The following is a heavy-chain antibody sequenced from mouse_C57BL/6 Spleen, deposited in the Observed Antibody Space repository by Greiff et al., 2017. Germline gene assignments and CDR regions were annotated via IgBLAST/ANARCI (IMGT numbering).Heavy chain of an antibody. CDR3: ARGGYDEWFAY. CDR2: IDPSDSYT. Sequence: QVQLQQPGAELVKPGASVKLSCKASGYTFTSYWMQWVKQRPGQGLEWIGEIDPSDSYTNYNQKFKGKATLTVDTSSSTAYMQLSSLTSEDSAVYYCARGGYDEWFAYWGQGTLVTVSA. CDR1: GYTFTSYW. V-gene: IGHV1-50*01. D-gene: IGHD2-2*01. J-gene: IGHJ3*01.